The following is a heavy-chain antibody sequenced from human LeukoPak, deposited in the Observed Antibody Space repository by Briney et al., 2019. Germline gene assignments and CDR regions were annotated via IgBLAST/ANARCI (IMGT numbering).Heavy chain of an antibody. CDR2: ISSSSSYT. CDR1: GFTFSDYY. Sequence: GGSLRLSCAASGFTFSDYYMSWIRQAPGKGLEWVSYISSSSSYTNYADSVKGRFTISRDNAKNTLYLQMNSLRAEDTAVYYCARDRIVGALLRHYGMDVWGQGTTVTVSS. J-gene: IGHJ6*02. D-gene: IGHD1-26*01. CDR3: ARDRIVGALLRHYGMDV. V-gene: IGHV3-11*06.